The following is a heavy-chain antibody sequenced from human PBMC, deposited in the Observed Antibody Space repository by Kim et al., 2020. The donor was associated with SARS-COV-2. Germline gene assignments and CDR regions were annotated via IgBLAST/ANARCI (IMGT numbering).Heavy chain of an antibody. Sequence: YADSVKGRFTISRDNAKNSLYLQMNSLRAEDTAVYYCARAGIAAAGTVDYWGQGTLVTVSS. CDR3: ARAGIAAAGTVDY. D-gene: IGHD6-13*01. V-gene: IGHV3-21*01. J-gene: IGHJ4*02.